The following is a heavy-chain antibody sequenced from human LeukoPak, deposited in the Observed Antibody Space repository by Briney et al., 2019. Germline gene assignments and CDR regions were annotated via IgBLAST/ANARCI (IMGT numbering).Heavy chain of an antibody. Sequence: GGSLRLSCAASGFTFSSYAMSWVRQAPGEGLEWVSAISGSGGSTYYADSVKGRFTISRDNSKNTLYLQMNSLRAKDTAVYYCAKVRYYYDSSGYSYFDYWGQGTLVTVSS. V-gene: IGHV3-23*01. D-gene: IGHD3-22*01. CDR1: GFTFSSYA. CDR3: AKVRYYYDSSGYSYFDY. CDR2: ISGSGGST. J-gene: IGHJ4*02.